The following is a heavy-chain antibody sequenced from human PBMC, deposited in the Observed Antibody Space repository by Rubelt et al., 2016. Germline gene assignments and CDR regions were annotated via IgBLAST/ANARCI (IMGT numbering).Heavy chain of an antibody. CDR1: GGTFSSYA. CDR3: ARDVGRWTGTTYYYYGMDV. D-gene: IGHD1-7*01. J-gene: IGHJ6*02. V-gene: IGHV1-69*01. CDR2: IIPIFGTA. Sequence: QVQLVQSGAEVKKPGSSVKVSCKASGGTFSSYAISWVRQAPGQGLEWMGGIIPIFGTANYAQKFQGRVTITADESTSTAYMELGSLRAEDTAVYYCARDVGRWTGTTYYYYGMDVWGQGTTVTVSS.